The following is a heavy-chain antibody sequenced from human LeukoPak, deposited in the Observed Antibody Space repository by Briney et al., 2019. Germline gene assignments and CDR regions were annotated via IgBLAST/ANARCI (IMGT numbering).Heavy chain of an antibody. CDR1: GYTFTSYG. CDR3: ARGRGYYDSIVYYMDV. Sequence: SVKVSCRASGYTFTSYGISWVRQAPGQGLEWMGGIIPIFGTANYARKFQGRVTITADESTSTAYMELSSLRSEDTAVYYCARGRGYYDSIVYYMDVWGKGTTVTVSS. CDR2: IIPIFGTA. V-gene: IGHV1-69*13. J-gene: IGHJ6*03. D-gene: IGHD3-22*01.